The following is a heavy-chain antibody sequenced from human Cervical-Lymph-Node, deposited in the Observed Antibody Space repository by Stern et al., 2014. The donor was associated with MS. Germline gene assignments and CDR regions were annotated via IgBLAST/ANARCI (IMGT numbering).Heavy chain of an antibody. Sequence: VQLVESGAEVTKPGASVKVSCKVSGYTLTDLSMHWVRQAPGKGLEWMGGFDPEDGETIYAQKFQGRVTMTEDTSTDTAYMELSSLRSEDTAVYYCATDRDDFRSGYSAPTKGYGLDVWGQGTTVTVTS. CDR2: FDPEDGET. CDR3: ATDRDDFRSGYSAPTKGYGLDV. CDR1: GYTLTDLS. V-gene: IGHV1-24*01. D-gene: IGHD3-3*01. J-gene: IGHJ6*02.